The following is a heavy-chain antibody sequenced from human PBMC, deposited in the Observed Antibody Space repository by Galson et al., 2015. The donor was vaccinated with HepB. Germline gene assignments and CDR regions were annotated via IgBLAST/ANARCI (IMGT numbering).Heavy chain of an antibody. J-gene: IGHJ6*02. D-gene: IGHD6-13*01. Sequence: SLRLSCAAPGFTFDDYAMHWVRQAPGKGLEWVSGISWNSGSIGYADSVKGRFTISRDNAKNSLYLQMNSLRAEDTALYYCAKEYHSSSWDYYYYGMDVWGQGTTVTVSS. CDR1: GFTFDDYA. V-gene: IGHV3-9*01. CDR3: AKEYHSSSWDYYYYGMDV. CDR2: ISWNSGSI.